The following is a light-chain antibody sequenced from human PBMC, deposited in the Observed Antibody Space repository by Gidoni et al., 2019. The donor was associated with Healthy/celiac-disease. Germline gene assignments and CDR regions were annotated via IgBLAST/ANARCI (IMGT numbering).Light chain of an antibody. CDR2: WAS. Sequence: DIVMTQSPDSLAVSLGERATINCKSSQSVLYSSNNKNYLAWYQKKPGQPPKLLIYWASTRESGVPDRFSGSRSGTDFTLTISSLQAEDVAVYYCQQYYSTPCTFGQGTKVDIK. CDR3: QQYYSTPCT. V-gene: IGKV4-1*01. CDR1: QSVLYSSNNKNY. J-gene: IGKJ1*01.